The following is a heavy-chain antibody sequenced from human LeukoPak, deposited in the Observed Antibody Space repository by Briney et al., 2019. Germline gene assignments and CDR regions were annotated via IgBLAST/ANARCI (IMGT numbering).Heavy chain of an antibody. J-gene: IGHJ4*02. D-gene: IGHD7-27*01. Sequence: SGGSLRLSCAASGFTFSSYEMNWVRQAPGKGLEWVSYISSSGSTIYYADSVKGRFTIPRDNAKNSLYLQMNSLRAEDTAVYYCSCELGLDYWGQGTLVTVSS. V-gene: IGHV3-48*03. CDR3: SCELGLDY. CDR2: ISSSGSTI. CDR1: GFTFSSYE.